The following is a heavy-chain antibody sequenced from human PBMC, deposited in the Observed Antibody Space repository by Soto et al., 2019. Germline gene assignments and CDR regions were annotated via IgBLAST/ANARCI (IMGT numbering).Heavy chain of an antibody. J-gene: IGHJ4*02. V-gene: IGHV3-7*01. D-gene: IGHD3-3*01. CDR3: AREGRITIFGVVITPYY. CDR2: IKQDGSEK. Sequence: GGSLRLSCAASGFTFSSYWMSWVRQAPGKGLEWVANIKQDGSEKNYVDSVKGRFTISRDNAKNSLYLQMNSLRAEDTAVYYCAREGRITIFGVVITPYYWGQGTLVTVSS. CDR1: GFTFSSYW.